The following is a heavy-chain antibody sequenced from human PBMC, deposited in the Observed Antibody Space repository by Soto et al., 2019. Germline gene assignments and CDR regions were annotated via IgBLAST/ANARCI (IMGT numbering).Heavy chain of an antibody. D-gene: IGHD2-2*01. CDR1: GFSFNDAC. Sequence: EVQLVESGGGLAKPGGSLRLSCTASGFSFNDACMNWVRQAPGKGLEWVGRIKSKADGGTSDYAAPVEGRFTISRDDSKNTLYLQMSSLESADTAVYFCATGVTAAGTWGQGTLVTVSS. CDR2: IKSKADGGTS. V-gene: IGHV3-15*07. CDR3: ATGVTAAGT. J-gene: IGHJ5*02.